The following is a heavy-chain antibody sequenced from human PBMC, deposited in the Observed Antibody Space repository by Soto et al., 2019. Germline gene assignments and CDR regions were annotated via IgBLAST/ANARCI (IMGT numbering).Heavy chain of an antibody. V-gene: IGHV3-66*01. D-gene: IGHD1-1*01. CDR3: ARANAKFGDYFGY. Sequence: GGSLRLSCAASGFTVSSNYMSWVRQAPGKGLEWVSVIYSGGSTSYADSVKGRFTISRENSKNTLYLQMNSLRAEDTAVYYCARANAKFGDYFGYWGQGTLVTVSS. CDR1: GFTVSSNY. CDR2: IYSGGST. J-gene: IGHJ4*02.